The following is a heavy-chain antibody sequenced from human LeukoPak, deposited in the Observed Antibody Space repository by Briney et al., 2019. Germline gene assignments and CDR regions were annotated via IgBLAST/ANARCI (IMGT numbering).Heavy chain of an antibody. Sequence: SETLSLTCIVCGESIRNYYWRWIRQPPGKGLEWIGYIRYSGSANYNPSLRSRVTISIDTSKNQFSLKLSSVTAADTAVYHCARLVYDSSGYYFDYWGQGTLVTVSS. D-gene: IGHD3-22*01. CDR1: GESIRNYY. CDR3: ARLVYDSSGYYFDY. V-gene: IGHV4-59*08. J-gene: IGHJ4*02. CDR2: IRYSGSA.